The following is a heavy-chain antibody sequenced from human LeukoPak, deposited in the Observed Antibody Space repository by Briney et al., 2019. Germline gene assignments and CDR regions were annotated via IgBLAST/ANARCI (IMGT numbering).Heavy chain of an antibody. D-gene: IGHD2-2*01. V-gene: IGHV3-11*01. CDR1: GFTFSDYY. J-gene: IGHJ5*02. CDR3: AREVVPAAKGVGFDP. CDR2: ISSSGSTI. Sequence: GGSLRLSCAASGFTFSDYYMSWIRQAPGKGLEWVSYISSSGSTIYYADSVKGQFSISRDNAKNSLYLQMNSLRAEDTAVYYCAREVVPAAKGVGFDPWGQGTLVTVSS.